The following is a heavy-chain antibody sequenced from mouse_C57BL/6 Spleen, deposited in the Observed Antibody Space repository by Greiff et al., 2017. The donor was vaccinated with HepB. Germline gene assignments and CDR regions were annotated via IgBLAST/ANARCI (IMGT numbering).Heavy chain of an antibody. CDR3: ARETTVVATREYYFDY. CDR1: GYSFTGYF. D-gene: IGHD1-1*01. CDR2: IKPYNGDT. V-gene: IGHV1-20*01. J-gene: IGHJ2*01. Sequence: EVQLQQSGPELVKPGDSVKISCKASGYSFTGYFMNWVMQSHGKSLEWIGRIKPYNGDTFYNQKFKSKATLTVDTSSSTAYMQLSSLTSEDSAVYYCARETTVVATREYYFDYWGQGTTLTVSS.